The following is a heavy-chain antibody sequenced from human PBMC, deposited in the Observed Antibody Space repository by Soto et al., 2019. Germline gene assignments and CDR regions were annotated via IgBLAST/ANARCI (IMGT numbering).Heavy chain of an antibody. CDR3: VKERIELWLIDY. CDR2: ISGSGRIT. D-gene: IGHD2-21*01. V-gene: IGHV3-23*01. CDR1: GFSFSAYA. J-gene: IGHJ4*02. Sequence: GGSLRLSCVASGFSFSAYAMTWVRQSPGKGFEWVSTISGSGRITNYADSVKGRFTTSKDTSTNTLYLHMRSLIADDTAVYYCVKERIELWLIDYWGQGTRVTVS.